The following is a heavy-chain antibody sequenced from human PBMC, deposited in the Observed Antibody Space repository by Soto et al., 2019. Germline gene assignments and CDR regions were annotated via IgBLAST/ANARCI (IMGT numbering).Heavy chain of an antibody. Sequence: SETLSLTCTVSGGSISSSSYYWGWIRQPPGKGLEWIGSIYYSGSTYYNPSLKSRVTISVDTSKNQFSLKLSSVTAADTAVYYCASRTGVSPYYWGQGTLVTVSS. CDR3: ASRTGVSPYY. D-gene: IGHD1-1*01. CDR2: IYYSGST. CDR1: GGSISSSSYY. V-gene: IGHV4-39*01. J-gene: IGHJ4*02.